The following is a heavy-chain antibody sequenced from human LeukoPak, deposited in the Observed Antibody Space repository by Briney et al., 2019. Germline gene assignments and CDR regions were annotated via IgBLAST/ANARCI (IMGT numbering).Heavy chain of an antibody. D-gene: IGHD3-10*01. Sequence: PGASLRLSCAASGFTFSSYAMSWVRQAPGKGLEWVSAISGSGGSTYYADSVKGRFTISRDNSKNTLYLQMNSLRAEDTAVYYCVTYGSGRKFDYWGQGTLVTVSS. CDR1: GFTFSSYA. V-gene: IGHV3-23*01. CDR2: ISGSGGST. CDR3: VTYGSGRKFDY. J-gene: IGHJ4*02.